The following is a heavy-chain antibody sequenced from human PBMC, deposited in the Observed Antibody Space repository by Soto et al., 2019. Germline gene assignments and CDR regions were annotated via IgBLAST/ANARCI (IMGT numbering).Heavy chain of an antibody. V-gene: IGHV3-30*18. J-gene: IGHJ4*02. Sequence: GGSLRLSCAASGFTFSSYGMHWVRQAPGKGLEWVAVISYDGSNKYYADSVKGRFTISRDNSKNTLYLQMNSLRAEDTAVYYCAKDRTIFGVVTLDYWGQGTLVTVSS. D-gene: IGHD3-3*01. CDR2: ISYDGSNK. CDR1: GFTFSSYG. CDR3: AKDRTIFGVVTLDY.